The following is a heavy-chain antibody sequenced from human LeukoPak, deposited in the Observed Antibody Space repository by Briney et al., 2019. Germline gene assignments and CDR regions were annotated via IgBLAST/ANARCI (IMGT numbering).Heavy chain of an antibody. CDR3: ARDAGSSGWRQGDS. D-gene: IGHD6-19*01. V-gene: IGHV1-18*01. CDR1: GYTFSSYG. J-gene: IGHJ4*02. CDR2: ISAYNGNT. Sequence: ASVKVSCKASGYTFSSYGISWVRQAPGQGLEWMGWISAYNGNTNYAQKFQGRVTMTTDTSTSTAYMEVRSLTSDDTAIYYCARDAGSSGWRQGDSWGQGTLVTVSS.